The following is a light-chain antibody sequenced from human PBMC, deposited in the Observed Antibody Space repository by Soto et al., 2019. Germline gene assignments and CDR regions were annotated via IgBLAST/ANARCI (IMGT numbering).Light chain of an antibody. CDR3: QQSYSTPRT. J-gene: IGKJ1*01. CDR1: QSISSY. V-gene: IGKV1-39*01. Sequence: IRMTQSPSSVSASVGDKVTITFRASQSISSYLNWYQQKPGKAPKLLIYAASSLQSGVPSRFSGSGSGTDFTLTISSLQPEDFATYYCQQSYSTPRTFGHRSMADI. CDR2: AAS.